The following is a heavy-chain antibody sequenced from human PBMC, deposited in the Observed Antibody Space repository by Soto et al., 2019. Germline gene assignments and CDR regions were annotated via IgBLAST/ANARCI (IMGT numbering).Heavy chain of an antibody. V-gene: IGHV1-69*12. Sequence: QVQLVQSGAEVKKPGSSVTFSCKASGGTFSSYTISWVRQAPGQGLEWMGGIIPIFGTANYAQKFQGRVTITADESTSTAYMELRSLRSADTAVYYRARGNHSWLQLWSFDLWGRGTLVTVSS. CDR1: GGTFSSYT. J-gene: IGHJ2*01. CDR2: IIPIFGTA. D-gene: IGHD5-12*01. CDR3: ARGNHSWLQLWSFDL.